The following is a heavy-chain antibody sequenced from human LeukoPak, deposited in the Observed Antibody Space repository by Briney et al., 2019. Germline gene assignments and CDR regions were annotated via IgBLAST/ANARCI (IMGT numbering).Heavy chain of an antibody. D-gene: IGHD2-2*01. V-gene: IGHV1-18*04. Sequence: ASVKVSCKASGYTFTSYGISWVRQAPGQGLEWMGSISAYNGKTNYAQKLQGRVTMTTDTSTSAAYMELRSLRSDDTAVYYCARNYCSSTSCYPWFDPWGQGTLVTVSS. CDR1: GYTFTSYG. CDR3: ARNYCSSTSCYPWFDP. CDR2: ISAYNGKT. J-gene: IGHJ5*02.